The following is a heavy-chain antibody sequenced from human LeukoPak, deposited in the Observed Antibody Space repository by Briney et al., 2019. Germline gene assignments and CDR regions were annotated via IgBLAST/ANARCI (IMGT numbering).Heavy chain of an antibody. CDR3: ARAGLTTVVKGGFDY. J-gene: IGHJ4*02. CDR1: GGTFSSYA. V-gene: IGHV1-69*04. Sequence: GSSVNVSCKASGGTFSSYAISWVRQAPGQGLEWMGRIIPILGIANYAQKFQGRVTITADKSTSTAYMELGSLRSEDTAVYYCARAGLTTVVKGGFDYWGQGTLVTVSS. CDR2: IIPILGIA. D-gene: IGHD4-23*01.